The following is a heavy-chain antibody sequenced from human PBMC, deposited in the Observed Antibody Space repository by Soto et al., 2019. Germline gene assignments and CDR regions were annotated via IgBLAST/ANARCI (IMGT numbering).Heavy chain of an antibody. D-gene: IGHD2-15*01. CDR3: ARVVSGAHDAFDI. CDR1: GANFSTYA. J-gene: IGHJ3*02. V-gene: IGHV1-69*12. CDR2: IIPLYPST. Sequence: QVQLVQSGAEVKRPGSSVRVSCKASGANFSTYAINWVRQAPGQGLEWMGAIIPLYPSTNYARKFQDRVTITADQSTSTVYLQLDYLRSEDTAIYYCARVVSGAHDAFDIWGQGTVVTVSS.